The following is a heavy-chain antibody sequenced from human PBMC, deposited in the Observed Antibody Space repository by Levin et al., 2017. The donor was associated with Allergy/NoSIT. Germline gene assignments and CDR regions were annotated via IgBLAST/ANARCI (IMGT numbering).Heavy chain of an antibody. CDR1: GYSFTHYG. CDR3: ARDGVYDFVSPHYWGYFDL. V-gene: IGHV1-18*01. J-gene: IGHJ4*02. D-gene: IGHD6-13*01. CDR2: ISGYNGNT. Sequence: VASVKVSCKASGYSFTHYGVSWVRQFPGQGLEWMGWISGYNGNTNYPQKLQGRVTLTMDTSTTTVFMELRCLRSDDTAVYFCARDGVYDFVSPHYWGYFDLWGQGTLVTVSS.